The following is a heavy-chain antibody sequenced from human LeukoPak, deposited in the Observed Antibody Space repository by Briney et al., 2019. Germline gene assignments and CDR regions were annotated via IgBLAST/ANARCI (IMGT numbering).Heavy chain of an antibody. Sequence: KSSETLSLTCAVYGGSFSGYYWSWIRQPPGKGLEWIGEINHSGSTNYNPSLKSRVTISVDTSKNQFSLKLSSVTAADTAAYYCARDLGSSIYYYYGMDVWGQGTTVTVSS. CDR1: GGSFSGYY. CDR2: INHSGST. J-gene: IGHJ6*02. CDR3: ARDLGSSIYYYYGMDV. D-gene: IGHD6-6*01. V-gene: IGHV4-34*01.